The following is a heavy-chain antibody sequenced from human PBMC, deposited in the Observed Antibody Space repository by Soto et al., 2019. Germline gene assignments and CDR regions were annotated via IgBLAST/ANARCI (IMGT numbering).Heavy chain of an antibody. CDR2: IYYSGST. CDR1: GGSVSSGSYY. Sequence: SETLSLTCTVSGGSVSSGSYYWSWIRQPPGKGLEWIGYIYYSGSTNYNPSLKSRVTISVDTSKNQFSLKLSSVTAADTAVYYCARVNYYDSSGYYYNWLDPCGQGTLVPVSS. J-gene: IGHJ5*02. V-gene: IGHV4-61*01. CDR3: ARVNYYDSSGYYYNWLDP. D-gene: IGHD3-22*01.